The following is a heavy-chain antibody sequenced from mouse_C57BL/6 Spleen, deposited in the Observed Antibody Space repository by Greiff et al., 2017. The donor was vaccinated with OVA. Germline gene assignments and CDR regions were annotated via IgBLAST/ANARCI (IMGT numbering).Heavy chain of an antibody. CDR1: GYTFTSYW. V-gene: IGHV1-61*01. J-gene: IGHJ3*01. CDR3: ARESYYGSPFAY. CDR2: IYPSDSET. Sequence: VQLQQPGAELVRPGSSVKLSCKASGYTFTSYWMDWVKQRPGQGLEWIGNIYPSDSETHYNQKFKDKATLTVDKSSSTAYMQLSSLTSEDSAVYYCARESYYGSPFAYWGQGTLVTVSA. D-gene: IGHD1-1*01.